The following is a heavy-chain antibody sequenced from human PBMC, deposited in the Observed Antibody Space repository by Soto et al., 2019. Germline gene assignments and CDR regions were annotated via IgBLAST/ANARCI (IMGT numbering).Heavy chain of an antibody. D-gene: IGHD3-22*01. CDR2: ISANGGST. J-gene: IGHJ5*02. V-gene: IGHV3-23*01. Sequence: PGGSLRLSCAASGFSVRKSAMSWVRQAPGKGLEWVSGISANGGSTYYADSVKGRFTIARDNSRNTLYLQMTSLRADDTAVYHCAKRWRFYETSGYYNNYFDPWGQGTLVTVSS. CDR1: GFSVRKSA. CDR3: AKRWRFYETSGYYNNYFDP.